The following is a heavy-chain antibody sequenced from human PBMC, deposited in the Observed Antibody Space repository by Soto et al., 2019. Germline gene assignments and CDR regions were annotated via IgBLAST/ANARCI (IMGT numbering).Heavy chain of an antibody. Sequence: PSETLSLTCTVSGGSINSGGYSWTWIRQPPGKGLEWIGFIYHSGSTYYNPSLKSRVTISVDRSKNQFSLKLSSVTAADTAVYYCARNIGYSGYDWGFDYWGQGTLVTVSS. V-gene: IGHV4-30-2*01. CDR1: GGSINSGGYS. D-gene: IGHD5-12*01. J-gene: IGHJ4*02. CDR2: IYHSGST. CDR3: ARNIGYSGYDWGFDY.